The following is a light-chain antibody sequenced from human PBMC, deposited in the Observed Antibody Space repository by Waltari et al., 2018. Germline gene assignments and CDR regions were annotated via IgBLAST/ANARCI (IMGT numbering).Light chain of an antibody. J-gene: IGKJ4*01. CDR3: QQSYSTPT. CDR1: QSISSY. Sequence: QSPSSLSASVGDRVTITCRASQSISSYLNWYQQKPGKAPKLLIYAASSLRSGVPSRFSGSGSGTDFTLTISSLQPEDFATYYCQQSYSTPTFGGGTKVEIK. CDR2: AAS. V-gene: IGKV1-39*01.